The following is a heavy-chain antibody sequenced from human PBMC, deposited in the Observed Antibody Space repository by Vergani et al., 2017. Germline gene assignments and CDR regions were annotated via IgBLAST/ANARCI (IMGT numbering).Heavy chain of an antibody. D-gene: IGHD5-12*01. CDR3: VKIVSEYDYPWAFDI. V-gene: IGHV3-23*01. CDR2: ISGSGGST. Sequence: EVQLLESGGGLVQPGGSLRLSCAASGFTFSSYAMSWVRQAPGKGLEWVSAISGSGGSTYYADSVKGRFTISRDNSKNTLYLQMSSLRAEDTAVYYCVKIVSEYDYPWAFDIWGQGTMVTVSS. J-gene: IGHJ3*02. CDR1: GFTFSSYA.